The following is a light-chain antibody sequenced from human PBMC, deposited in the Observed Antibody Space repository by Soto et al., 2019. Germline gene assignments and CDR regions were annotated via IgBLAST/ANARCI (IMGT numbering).Light chain of an antibody. V-gene: IGLV2-8*01. CDR2: EVS. Sequence: QSVLTQPPSASGSPGQSVTISCTGTSSDIGAYIYVSWYQQHPGKAPKLMISEVSRRPSGVPERFSGSKSGNTASLTVSGLQADDDAHYYCSSYAGSNNFVFGTGTKLTVL. CDR3: SSYAGSNNFV. CDR1: SSDIGAYIY. J-gene: IGLJ1*01.